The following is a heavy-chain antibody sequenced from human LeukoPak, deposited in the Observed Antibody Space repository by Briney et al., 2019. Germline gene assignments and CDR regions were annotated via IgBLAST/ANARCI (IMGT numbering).Heavy chain of an antibody. CDR2: LYYSGST. CDR1: GASISSCY. D-gene: IGHD2/OR15-2a*01. CDR3: ARRGFNYFLVDDAFDI. V-gene: IGHV4-59*12. J-gene: IGHJ3*02. Sequence: PSETLSLTCTVSGASISSCYWSWIRQPPGKGLEWIGYLYYSGSTNYSPSLKSRVTISVDSSKNQFSLKLRSVTAADTAVYYCARRGFNYFLVDDAFDIWGQGTMVTVSS.